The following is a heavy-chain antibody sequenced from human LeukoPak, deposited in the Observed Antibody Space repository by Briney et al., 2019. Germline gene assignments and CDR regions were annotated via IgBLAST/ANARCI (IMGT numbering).Heavy chain of an antibody. CDR3: ARVVETDYYDSSGYLDY. J-gene: IGHJ4*02. Sequence: GGSLRLSCAASGFTFSSYWMSWVRQAPGKGLEWVANIKQDGSEKHYVDSVKGRFTISRDNAKNSLYLQMNSLRAEDTAVYYCARVVETDYYDSSGYLDYWGQGTLVTVSS. V-gene: IGHV3-7*01. CDR1: GFTFSSYW. CDR2: IKQDGSEK. D-gene: IGHD3-22*01.